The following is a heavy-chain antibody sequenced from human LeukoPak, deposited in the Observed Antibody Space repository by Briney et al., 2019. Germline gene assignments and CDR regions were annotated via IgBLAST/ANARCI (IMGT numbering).Heavy chain of an antibody. Sequence: GGSLRLSCAASGFTFRSYSMSWVRQAPGKGLEWVSSISSSSSYIYYADSVKGRFTISRDNAKNSLYLQMNSLRAEDTAVYYCARDGKSSSWYDYWGQGTLVTVSS. CDR3: ARDGKSSSWYDY. V-gene: IGHV3-21*01. CDR2: ISSSSSYI. CDR1: GFTFRSYS. J-gene: IGHJ4*02. D-gene: IGHD6-13*01.